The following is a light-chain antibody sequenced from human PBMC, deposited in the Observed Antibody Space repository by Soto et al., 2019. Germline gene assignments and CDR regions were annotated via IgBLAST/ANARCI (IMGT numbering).Light chain of an antibody. Sequence: DIQMTQSPSSLSASVGDRVTITCQASQDIRNYLGWYQQKPGKAPQLLIFDASNLETGVPSRFSGGGSGTHFTFTISRLQPEDFATYFCQQYEFLPLTFGGGTKVDIK. V-gene: IGKV1-33*01. CDR3: QQYEFLPLT. CDR2: DAS. J-gene: IGKJ4*01. CDR1: QDIRNY.